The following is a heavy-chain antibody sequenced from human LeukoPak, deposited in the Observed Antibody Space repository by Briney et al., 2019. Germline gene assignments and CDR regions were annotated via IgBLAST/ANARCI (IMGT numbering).Heavy chain of an antibody. CDR3: ASLGRYCSGGICIIDY. CDR1: GGSISTSSYY. J-gene: IGHJ4*02. D-gene: IGHD2-15*01. V-gene: IGHV4-39*01. CDR2: IYYSGST. Sequence: SETLSLTCTVSGGSISTSSYYWGWIRQPPGKGLEWIGNIYYSGSTYYSPSLKSRITISVDTSKNQFSLKLSSVTAADTAVYYCASLGRYCSGGICIIDYWGQGTLVTVSS.